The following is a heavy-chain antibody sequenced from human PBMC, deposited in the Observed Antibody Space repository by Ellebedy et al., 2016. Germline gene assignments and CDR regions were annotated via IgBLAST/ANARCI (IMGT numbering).Heavy chain of an antibody. Sequence: GGSLRLXXAASGFTFSSYGMHWVRQAPGKGLEWVAVISYDGSNKYYADSVKGRFTISRDNSKNTLYLQMNSLRAEDTAVYYCAKESDYWGQGTLVTVSS. V-gene: IGHV3-30*18. CDR3: AKESDY. J-gene: IGHJ4*02. CDR2: ISYDGSNK. CDR1: GFTFSSYG.